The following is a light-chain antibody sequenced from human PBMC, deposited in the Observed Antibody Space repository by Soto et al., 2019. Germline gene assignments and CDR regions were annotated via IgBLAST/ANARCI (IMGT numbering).Light chain of an antibody. Sequence: EIVMTQSPATLPVSPGERATLSYRASQSVNINLAWYQQKPGQAPRLLIYGASTRATGVPARFSGSGSGTEFTLTISSLQSEDFAVYYCQHYDNWPPFTFGPGTKVDIK. V-gene: IGKV3-15*01. CDR3: QHYDNWPPFT. CDR1: QSVNIN. J-gene: IGKJ3*01. CDR2: GAS.